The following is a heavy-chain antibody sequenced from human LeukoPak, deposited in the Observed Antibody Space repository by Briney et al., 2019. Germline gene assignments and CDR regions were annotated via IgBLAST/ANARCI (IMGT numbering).Heavy chain of an antibody. CDR2: IYYSGST. V-gene: IGHV4-31*03. CDR1: GGSISSGGYY. D-gene: IGHD4-17*01. Sequence: SETLSLTCTVSGGSISSGGYYWNWIRQHPGKGLEWIGYIYYSGSTYYNPSLKSRLTISVDTSKNQFSLKLSSVTAADTAVYYCARGPDYGAFDYWGQGTLVTVSS. J-gene: IGHJ4*02. CDR3: ARGPDYGAFDY.